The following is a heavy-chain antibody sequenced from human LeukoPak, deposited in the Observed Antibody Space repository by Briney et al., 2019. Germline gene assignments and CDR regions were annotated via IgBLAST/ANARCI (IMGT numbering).Heavy chain of an antibody. V-gene: IGHV3-7*05. CDR1: GFTFRNYR. CDR2: IKQDGSEE. CDR3: ARGRQWLSKGYFDY. Sequence: QSGGPLRLSCAASGFTFRNYRMNWVRQAPGKGLEWVANIKQDGSEEYYADSVRGRFTISRDNANNSLYLQMDSLRAEDTAVYYCARGRQWLSKGYFDYWGQGTLVTVSS. J-gene: IGHJ4*02. D-gene: IGHD6-19*01.